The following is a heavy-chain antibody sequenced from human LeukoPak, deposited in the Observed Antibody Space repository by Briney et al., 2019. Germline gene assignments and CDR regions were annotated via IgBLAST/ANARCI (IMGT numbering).Heavy chain of an antibody. CDR1: GFTFSSYE. Sequence: GGSLRLSCAASGFTFSSYEMNWVRQAPGKGLEWVSYISSSGSTIYYADSVKGRFTISRDNAKNSMYLQMNSLRAEDTAVYYCAELGITMIGGVCGKGTTVTISS. CDR3: AELGITMIGGV. D-gene: IGHD3-10*02. V-gene: IGHV3-48*03. J-gene: IGHJ6*04. CDR2: ISSSGSTI.